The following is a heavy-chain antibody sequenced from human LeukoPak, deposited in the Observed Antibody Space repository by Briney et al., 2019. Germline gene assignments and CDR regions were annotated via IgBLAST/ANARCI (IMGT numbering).Heavy chain of an antibody. CDR2: INWNGGST. V-gene: IGHV3-20*04. CDR3: ARAPSMVTPFDY. D-gene: IGHD5-18*01. CDR1: GFTFYDYG. Sequence: PGGSLRLSCAASGFTFYDYGMSWVRRAPGKGLEWVSGINWNGGSTGYADSVKGRFTISRDNAKNSLYLQMNSLRAEDTALYCCARAPSMVTPFDYWGQGTLVTVSS. J-gene: IGHJ4*02.